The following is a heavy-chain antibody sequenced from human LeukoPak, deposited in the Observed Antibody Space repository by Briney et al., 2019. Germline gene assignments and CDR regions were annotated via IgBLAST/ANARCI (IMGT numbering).Heavy chain of an antibody. D-gene: IGHD5-18*01. Sequence: SETLSLTCAVYGGSFNGYYWSWLRQPPGKGLEWIGEINHSGSTNDNPSLKSRVTISVDTSKNQFSLKLSSVTAADTAVYYCARGTAMGAFDYWGQGTLVTVSS. CDR1: GGSFNGYY. V-gene: IGHV4-34*01. J-gene: IGHJ4*02. CDR3: ARGTAMGAFDY. CDR2: INHSGST.